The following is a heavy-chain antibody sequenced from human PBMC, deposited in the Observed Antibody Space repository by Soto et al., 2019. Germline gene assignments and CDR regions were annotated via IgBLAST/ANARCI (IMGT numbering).Heavy chain of an antibody. CDR2: ISVSGGST. J-gene: IGHJ4*02. Sequence: GGSLRLSCAASGFTFSTYAMNWVRQAPGKGLEWVSTISVSGGSTYYADSVKGRFTISRDNSRNTVHLQMNSLRAEDTAMYYCATRHLPYCSDGTCNLFDFWGQGTLVTVPS. V-gene: IGHV3-23*01. D-gene: IGHD2-15*01. CDR3: ATRHLPYCSDGTCNLFDF. CDR1: GFTFSTYA.